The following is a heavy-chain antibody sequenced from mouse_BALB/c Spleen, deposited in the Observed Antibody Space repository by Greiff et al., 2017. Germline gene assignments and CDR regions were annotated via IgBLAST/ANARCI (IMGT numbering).Heavy chain of an antibody. Sequence: EVMLVESGGGLVKPGGSLKLSCAASGFTFSSYAMSWVRQTPEKRLEWDASISSGGSTYYPDSVKGRFTISRDNARNILYLQMSSLRSEDTAMYYCARGRDYGSGIYYAMDYWGQGTSVTVSS. CDR1: GFTFSSYA. D-gene: IGHD1-1*01. J-gene: IGHJ4*01. CDR3: ARGRDYGSGIYYAMDY. V-gene: IGHV5-6-5*01. CDR2: ISSGGST.